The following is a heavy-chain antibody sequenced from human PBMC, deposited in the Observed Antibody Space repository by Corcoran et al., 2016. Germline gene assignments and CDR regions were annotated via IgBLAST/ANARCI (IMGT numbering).Heavy chain of an antibody. D-gene: IGHD6-19*01. CDR2: IYYSGST. J-gene: IGHJ4*02. CDR3: ARDLGYSSGVSD. V-gene: IGHV4-39*07. CDR1: GGSISSSSYY. Sequence: QLQLQESGPGLVKPSETLSLTCTVSGGSISSSSYYWGWIRQPPGKGLEWFGSIYYSGSTYYNPSLKSRVTISVDTSKNQFSLKLSSVTAADTAVYYCARDLGYSSGVSDWGQGTLVTVSS.